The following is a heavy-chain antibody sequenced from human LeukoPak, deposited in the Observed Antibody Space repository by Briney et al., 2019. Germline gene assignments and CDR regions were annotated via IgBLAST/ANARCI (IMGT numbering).Heavy chain of an antibody. Sequence: ASVKVSCKASRYSFTSNYIHWVRQAPGQGLEWMGMIYPRDGSTSYAQKFQGRVTVTRDTSTSTVHMELSGLRSEDTAVYYCARDQEAFDFWGQGTLVTVSS. J-gene: IGHJ4*02. CDR3: ARDQEAFDF. V-gene: IGHV1-46*01. CDR1: RYSFTSNY. CDR2: IYPRDGST.